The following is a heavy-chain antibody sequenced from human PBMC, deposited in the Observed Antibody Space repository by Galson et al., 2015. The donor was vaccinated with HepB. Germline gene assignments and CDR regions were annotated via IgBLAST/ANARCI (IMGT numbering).Heavy chain of an antibody. CDR3: ARDAPLGYCSSTSCYGFDY. CDR2: ISAYNGNT. V-gene: IGHV1-18*01. Sequence: SVKVSCKASGYTFTSYGISWVRQAPGQGLEWMGWISAYNGNTNYAQKLQGRVIMTTDTSTSTAYMELRSLRSDDTAVYYCARDAPLGYCSSTSCYGFDYWGQGTLVTVSS. J-gene: IGHJ4*02. CDR1: GYTFTSYG. D-gene: IGHD2-2*01.